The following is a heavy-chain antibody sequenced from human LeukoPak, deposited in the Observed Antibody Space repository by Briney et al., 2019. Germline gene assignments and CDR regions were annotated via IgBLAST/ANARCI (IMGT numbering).Heavy chain of an antibody. J-gene: IGHJ4*02. CDR1: GGSISNYY. V-gene: IGHV4-59*01. Sequence: PSETLSLTCTVSGGSISNYYWSWIRQPPGKGLEWIGYIYSSGSTNYSPSLKSRVIISVDTSKTQFSLKLSSVTAADTAVYYCARSSRGAAAGFDYWGQGTLVTVSS. CDR3: ARSSRGAAAGFDY. D-gene: IGHD6-13*01. CDR2: IYSSGST.